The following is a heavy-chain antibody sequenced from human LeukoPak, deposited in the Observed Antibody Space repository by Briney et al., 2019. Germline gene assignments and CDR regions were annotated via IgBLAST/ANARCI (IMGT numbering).Heavy chain of an antibody. V-gene: IGHV1-69*05. CDR3: ARGPNSSSWIAHYYYYYMDV. D-gene: IGHD6-13*01. Sequence: SVKVSCKASGGTFSSYAISWVRQAPGQGLEWMGGIIPIFGTANYAQKFQGRVTITTDESTSTAYMELSSLRSEDTAVYYCARGPNSSSWIAHYYYYYMDVWGKGTTVTVSS. CDR2: IIPIFGTA. J-gene: IGHJ6*03. CDR1: GGTFSSYA.